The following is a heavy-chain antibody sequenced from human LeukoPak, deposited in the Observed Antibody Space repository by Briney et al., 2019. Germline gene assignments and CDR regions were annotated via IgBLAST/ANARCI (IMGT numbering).Heavy chain of an antibody. CDR1: GFTFSTYA. CDR2: IASTGGST. D-gene: IGHD6-19*01. CDR3: AKPMAGNYYFDY. V-gene: IGHV3-23*01. Sequence: GGSLRLSCAASGFTFSTYAMSWVRQAPGKGLEWVSAIASTGGSTHYADSVKGRFNISRDNSKNTLYLQMNSLRAEDTAVYYCAKPMAGNYYFDYWGQGILVTVSS. J-gene: IGHJ4*02.